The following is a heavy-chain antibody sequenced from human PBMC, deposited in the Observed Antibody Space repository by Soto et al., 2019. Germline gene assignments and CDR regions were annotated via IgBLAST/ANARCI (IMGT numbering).Heavy chain of an antibody. D-gene: IGHD3-3*01. J-gene: IGHJ6*03. CDR1: GFTFYNHG. CDR3: AKEDSGFSGYMDV. V-gene: IGHV3-9*01. CDR2: ITWSSDSM. Sequence: EVQLVESGGGLVQPGRSLRLSCVASGFTFYNHGMHWVRQAPGRGLEWVSGITWSSDSMGYADSVKGRFTISRDKAKNSLYLQMNSLRPEDTALYYCAKEDSGFSGYMDVWGKGTTVTGSS.